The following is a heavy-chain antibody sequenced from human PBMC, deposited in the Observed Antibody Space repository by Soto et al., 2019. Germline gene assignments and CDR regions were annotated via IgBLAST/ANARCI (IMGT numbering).Heavy chain of an antibody. Sequence: GGSLRLSCAASGFTFSSYAMSWVRQAPGKGLEWVSAISGSGGSTYYADSVKGRFTISRDNSKNTLYLQMNSLRAEDTAVYCCAKDIVVVITTRYDAFDIWGQGTMVTVSS. CDR3: AKDIVVVITTRYDAFDI. CDR2: ISGSGGST. V-gene: IGHV3-23*01. D-gene: IGHD3-22*01. J-gene: IGHJ3*02. CDR1: GFTFSSYA.